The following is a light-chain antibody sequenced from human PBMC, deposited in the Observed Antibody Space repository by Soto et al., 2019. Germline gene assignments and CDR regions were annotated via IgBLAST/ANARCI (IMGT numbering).Light chain of an antibody. CDR2: EVS. Sequence: QSVLTQPPSASGSPGQSVTISCIGTSSDVGGYDYVSWYQQHPGKAPKLIISEVSKRPSGVPDRFSGSKSGNTASLTVSGLQAEDEADYFCTSYAGNNNLCVFGTGTKLTVL. V-gene: IGLV2-8*01. CDR3: TSYAGNNNLCV. CDR1: SSDVGGYDY. J-gene: IGLJ1*01.